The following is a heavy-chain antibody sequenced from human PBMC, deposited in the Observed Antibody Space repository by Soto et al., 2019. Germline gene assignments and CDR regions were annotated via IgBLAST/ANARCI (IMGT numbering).Heavy chain of an antibody. CDR1: GYTVTSYG. J-gene: IGHJ3*01. Sequence: SLNLASKCSGYTVTSYGIGWGRQMAGKGLEWMGIIYPGDSDTRYSPSFQGQVTISADKSISTAYLQWSSLKASDTAMYSCARGTCSGGSWYGPRGKGTMVTVSS. V-gene: IGHV5-51*01. CDR2: IYPGDSDT. D-gene: IGHD2-15*01. CDR3: ARGTCSGGSWYGP.